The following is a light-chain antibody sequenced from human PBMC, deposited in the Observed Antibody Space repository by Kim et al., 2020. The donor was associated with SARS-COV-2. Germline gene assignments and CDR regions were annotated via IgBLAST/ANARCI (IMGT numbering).Light chain of an antibody. J-gene: IGLJ2*01. Sequence: QSALTQPRSVSGSPGQSVTISCTGTSTDVGRYNYVSWYQHHPGKAPKLIIYDVTERPSGVPDRFSGSKSGNTASLTISGLQTEDEADYYCCSYVSDYTSLFGGGTKLTVL. CDR1: STDVGRYNY. CDR3: CSYVSDYTSL. CDR2: DVT. V-gene: IGLV2-11*01.